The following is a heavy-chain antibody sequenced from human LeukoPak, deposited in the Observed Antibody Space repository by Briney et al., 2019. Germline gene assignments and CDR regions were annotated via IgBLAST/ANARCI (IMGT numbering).Heavy chain of an antibody. V-gene: IGHV4-59*08. CDR1: GGSISSYY. J-gene: IGHJ4*02. CDR3: ARLPQSRGYSYGYFDY. D-gene: IGHD5-18*01. CDR2: IYYSGST. Sequence: SETLSLTCTVSGGSISSYYWSWIRQPPGKGLEWIGYIYYSGSTNYNSSLKSRVTISVDTSKNQFSLKLSSVTAADTAVYYCARLPQSRGYSYGYFDYWGQGTLVTVSS.